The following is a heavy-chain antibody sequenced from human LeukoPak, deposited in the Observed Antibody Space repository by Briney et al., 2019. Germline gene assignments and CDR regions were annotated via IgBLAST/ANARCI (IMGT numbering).Heavy chain of an antibody. J-gene: IGHJ6*03. CDR2: ISAYNGNT. D-gene: IGHD6-19*01. CDR3: ARVDSSGWWPRDYYYYYMGV. Sequence: ASVTVSCKASGYTFTDYYIHWVRQAPGQGLEWMGWISAYNGNTNYAQKLQCRVTMTTDTSTSTAYMELRSLRSDDTAVYYCARVDSSGWWPRDYYYYYMGVWGKGTTVTISS. CDR1: GYTFTDYY. V-gene: IGHV1-18*04.